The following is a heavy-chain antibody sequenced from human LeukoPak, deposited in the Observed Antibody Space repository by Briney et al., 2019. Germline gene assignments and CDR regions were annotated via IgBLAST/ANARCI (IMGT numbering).Heavy chain of an antibody. D-gene: IGHD3-22*01. J-gene: IGHJ4*02. CDR2: ISSSSATM. CDR3: AREDTSGHYSEKYYFDY. CDR1: GFTFSSNA. V-gene: IGHV3-48*04. Sequence: GGSLRLSCAASGFTFSSNAMNWVRQAPGKGLEWLSYISSSSATMYYADSVEGRFTISRDNAKNSLYLQMNSLRADDTAVYYCAREDTSGHYSEKYYFDYWGQGILVTVSS.